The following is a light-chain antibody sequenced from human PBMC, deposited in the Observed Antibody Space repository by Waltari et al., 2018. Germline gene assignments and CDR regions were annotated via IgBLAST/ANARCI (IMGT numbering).Light chain of an antibody. CDR3: MQALQFPIT. CDR1: QSLLYSNGYNY. V-gene: IGKV2-28*01. CDR2: LGS. J-gene: IGKJ5*01. Sequence: DIVTTQSPLSLPVTPGEPASISCRSRQSLLYSNGYNYLDWYLQKPGQSPQLLIYLGSNRASGVPDRFSGSGSGTDFTLRISRVEAEDVGVYYCMQALQFPITFGQGTRLQIK.